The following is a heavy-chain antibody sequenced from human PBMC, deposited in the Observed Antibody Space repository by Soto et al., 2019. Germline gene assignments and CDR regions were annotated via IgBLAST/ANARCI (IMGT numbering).Heavy chain of an antibody. J-gene: IGHJ4*02. V-gene: IGHV3-33*01. Sequence: QVQLVESGGGVVQPGRSLRLSCAASGFTFSSYGMHWVRQAPGKGLEWVAVIWYDGSNKYYADSVKGRFTISRDNSKNTPYLQMNSLRAEDTAVYYCARDLTMVRGPLGYWGQGTLVTVSS. CDR1: GFTFSSYG. CDR2: IWYDGSNK. CDR3: ARDLTMVRGPLGY. D-gene: IGHD3-10*01.